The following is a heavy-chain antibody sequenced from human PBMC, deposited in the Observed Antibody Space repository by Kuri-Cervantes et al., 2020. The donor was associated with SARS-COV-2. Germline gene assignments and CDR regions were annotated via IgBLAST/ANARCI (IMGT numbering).Heavy chain of an antibody. CDR1: GFTFSSYG. D-gene: IGHD3-22*01. Sequence: GGSLRLSCAASGFTFSSYGMHWVRQAPGKGLEWVSSISGGSTYYADSRKGRFTISRDNSKNPLYLQMNSLRAEDTAVYYCARGSAYYDSSGPETLDIWGQGTMVTVSS. CDR3: ARGSAYYDSSGPETLDI. CDR2: ISGGST. J-gene: IGHJ3*02. V-gene: IGHV3-38-3*01.